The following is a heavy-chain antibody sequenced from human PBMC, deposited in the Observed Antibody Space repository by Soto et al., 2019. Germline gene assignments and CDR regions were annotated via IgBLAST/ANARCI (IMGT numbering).Heavy chain of an antibody. V-gene: IGHV3-21*01. CDR3: VTQNFLVHGASYFAWFDP. Sequence: PGGSLRLSCAASGFTFSSYSMNWVRQAPGKGLEWVSSISSSSSYIYYADSVKGRFTISRDNAKNSLYLQMNSLRAEDTAVYYCVTQNFLVHGASYFAWFDPWGQGTLVTVSS. CDR1: GFTFSSYS. J-gene: IGHJ5*02. D-gene: IGHD1-26*01. CDR2: ISSSSSYI.